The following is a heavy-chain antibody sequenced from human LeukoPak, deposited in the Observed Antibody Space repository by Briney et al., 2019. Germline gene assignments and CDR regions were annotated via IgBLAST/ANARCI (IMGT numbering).Heavy chain of an antibody. Sequence: GGSLRLSCAASGFTFSQYHMHWVRQAPGKGLEWVALVSHDGNSKYYADSVRGRFTVSRDQSKNTVYLEMNSLRAEDTAVFFCATSKLAYSTGWLDYWGQGILVTVSS. CDR1: GFTFSQYH. CDR2: VSHDGNSK. J-gene: IGHJ4*02. CDR3: ATSKLAYSTGWLDY. D-gene: IGHD6-19*01. V-gene: IGHV3-30*03.